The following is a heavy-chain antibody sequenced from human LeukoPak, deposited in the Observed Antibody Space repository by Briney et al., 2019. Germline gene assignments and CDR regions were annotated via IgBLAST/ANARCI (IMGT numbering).Heavy chain of an antibody. CDR3: ARALYSMATVTTEYWFDY. V-gene: IGHV4-30-4*01. CDR1: GGSISSGDYY. CDR2: IYYSGST. D-gene: IGHD4-17*01. J-gene: IGHJ4*02. Sequence: SETLSLTCTVSGGSISSGDYYWSWIRQPPGKGLEWIGYIYYSGSTYYNPSLQSRVIISVDTSKNQFSLKLTSVTAADTAVYYCARALYSMATVTTEYWFDYWGQGTLVTVSS.